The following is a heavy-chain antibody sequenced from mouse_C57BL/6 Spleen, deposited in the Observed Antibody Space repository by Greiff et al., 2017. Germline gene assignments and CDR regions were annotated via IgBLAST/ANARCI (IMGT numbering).Heavy chain of an antibody. CDR3: ARYPSYYFDY. CDR2: IAHEDGET. CDR1: GFNITDYY. J-gene: IGHJ2*01. Sequence: VQLKESGAELVKPGASVTLSCTASGFNITDYYMHWVKQRTEQGLEWIGRIAHEDGETKYAPKFQGKATITADTTANTAYLQLSSLTSDDTAVYYCARYPSYYFDYGGQGTTLTVSS. V-gene: IGHV14-2*01.